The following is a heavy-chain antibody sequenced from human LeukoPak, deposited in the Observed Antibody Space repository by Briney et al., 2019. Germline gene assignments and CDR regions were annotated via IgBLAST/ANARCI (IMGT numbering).Heavy chain of an antibody. CDR3: AKVVVVPAAILKIPEDGFDI. J-gene: IGHJ3*02. V-gene: IGHV3-30*04. CDR1: GFTFSSYA. CDR2: ISYDGSNK. Sequence: GRSLRLSCAASGFTFSSYAMHWVRQAPGKGLEWVAVISYDGSNKYYADSVKGRFTISRDNSKNTLYLQMNSLRAEDTAVYYCAKVVVVPAAILKIPEDGFDIWGQGTMVTVSS. D-gene: IGHD2-2*01.